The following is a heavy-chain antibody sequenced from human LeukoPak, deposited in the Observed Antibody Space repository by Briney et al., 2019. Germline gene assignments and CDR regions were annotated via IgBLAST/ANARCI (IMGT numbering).Heavy chain of an antibody. D-gene: IGHD2-2*01. V-gene: IGHV3-74*01. CDR2: VNSDGSWT. CDR3: VSFYETN. Sequence: GGSLGLSCAASGNYWMHWVRQAPGKGLVWVSHVNSDGSWTSHADSVKGRFTISKDNAKNTVYLQMNNLRTEDTAVYYCVSFYETNWGRGTLVTVSS. CDR1: GNYW. J-gene: IGHJ4*02.